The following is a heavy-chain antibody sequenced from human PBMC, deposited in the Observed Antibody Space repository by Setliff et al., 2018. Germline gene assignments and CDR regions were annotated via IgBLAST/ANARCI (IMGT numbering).Heavy chain of an antibody. Sequence: ASETLSLTCTVSGGSISSSSYYWGWIRQPPGKGLEWIGSIYYSGSTYYNPSLKSRVTISVDTSKNQFSLKLCSVTAADTAVYYCARDLPKYSSSSVDNYFDYWGQGTLVTVSS. V-gene: IGHV4-39*02. J-gene: IGHJ4*02. D-gene: IGHD6-6*01. CDR3: ARDLPKYSSSSVDNYFDY. CDR1: GGSISSSSYY. CDR2: IYYSGST.